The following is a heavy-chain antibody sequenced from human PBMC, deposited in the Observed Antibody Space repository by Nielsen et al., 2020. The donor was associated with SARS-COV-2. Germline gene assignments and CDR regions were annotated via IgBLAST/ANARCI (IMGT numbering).Heavy chain of an antibody. CDR1: GYFISTGNW. Sequence: SETLSLTCGVSGYFISTGNWWGWIRQPPGKGLEWIGYIYNTGLTYYNPSLKSRVTMSVDTSKNQFSLNLRSVTAADTAVYYCARVGAVAGNTAGFDPWGQGTLVTVSS. V-gene: IGHV4-28*03. J-gene: IGHJ5*02. CDR3: ARVGAVAGNTAGFDP. CDR2: IYNTGLT. D-gene: IGHD6-19*01.